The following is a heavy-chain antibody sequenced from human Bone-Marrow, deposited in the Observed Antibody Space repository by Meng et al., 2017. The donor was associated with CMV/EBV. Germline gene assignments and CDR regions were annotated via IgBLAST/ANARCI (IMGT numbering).Heavy chain of an antibody. Sequence: SVKVSCKASGGTFSSYAISWVRQAPGQGLEWMGGIIPIFGTANYAQKFQGRVTITTDESTSTAYMELSSLRSEDTAVYYCAREGLYYYDSSGYKGFDYWGQGTLVTVSS. CDR1: GGTFSSYA. CDR3: AREGLYYYDSSGYKGFDY. D-gene: IGHD3-22*01. V-gene: IGHV1-69*05. CDR2: IIPIFGTA. J-gene: IGHJ4*02.